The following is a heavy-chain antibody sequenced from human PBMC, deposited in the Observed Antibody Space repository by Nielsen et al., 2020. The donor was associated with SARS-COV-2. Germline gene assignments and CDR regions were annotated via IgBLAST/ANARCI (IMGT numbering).Heavy chain of an antibody. J-gene: IGHJ3*02. D-gene: IGHD3-22*01. V-gene: IGHV4-31*03. CDR2: INYSGST. CDR1: GGSISSGGYY. Sequence: SETLSLTCTVSGGSISSGGYYWSWIRQHPGKGLEWIGYINYSGSTYYNPSLKSRVTISVDTSKNQFSLKLSSVTAADTAVYYCARAPITMIVVVNSFDILGQGTMVTVSS. CDR3: ARAPITMIVVVNSFDI.